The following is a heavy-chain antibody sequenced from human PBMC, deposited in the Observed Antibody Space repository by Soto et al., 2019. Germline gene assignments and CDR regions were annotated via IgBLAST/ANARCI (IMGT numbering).Heavy chain of an antibody. CDR3: ARMLCSGGSCYYYGMDV. CDR2: IYPGDSDT. V-gene: IGHV5-51*01. J-gene: IGHJ6*02. D-gene: IGHD2-15*01. CDR1: GYSFTSYW. Sequence: PGESLKISCKGSGYSFTSYWIGWVRQMPGKGLEWMGIIYPGDSDTRYSPSFQGQVTISADKSISTAYLQWSSLKASDTAMYYCARMLCSGGSCYYYGMDVWGQGTTVTVSS.